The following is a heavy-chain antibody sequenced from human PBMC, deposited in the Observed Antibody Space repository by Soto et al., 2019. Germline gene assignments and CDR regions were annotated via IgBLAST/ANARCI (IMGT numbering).Heavy chain of an antibody. Sequence: GGSLRLSCAASGFTFSSYWLHWVRQVPGKGLLWVSRIDEYGSTINYADSVKGRFTISRDNARNTLYLEMNSLRAEDTALYYCTRDIGGKGAYWGPGTLVTVSS. J-gene: IGHJ4*02. CDR2: IDEYGSTI. CDR1: GFTFSSYW. V-gene: IGHV3-74*01. CDR3: TRDIGGKGAY. D-gene: IGHD3-10*01.